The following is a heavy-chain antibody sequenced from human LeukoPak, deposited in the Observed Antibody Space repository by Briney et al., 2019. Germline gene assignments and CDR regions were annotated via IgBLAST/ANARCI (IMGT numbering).Heavy chain of an antibody. D-gene: IGHD2-15*01. CDR2: INHSGST. CDR1: AGSISGYY. Sequence: PSETLSLTCTVSAGSISGYYWGWIRQPPGKGLEWIAEINHSGSTNYNPSLKSRVTISVDTSKNQFSLKLSSVTAADTAVYYCAIGPPYCRGGSCYLNWFDPWGQGTLVTLSS. V-gene: IGHV4-34*01. J-gene: IGHJ5*02. CDR3: AIGPPYCRGGSCYLNWFDP.